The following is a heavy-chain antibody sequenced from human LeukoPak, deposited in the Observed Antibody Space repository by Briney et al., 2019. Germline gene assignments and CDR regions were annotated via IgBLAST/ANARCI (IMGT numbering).Heavy chain of an antibody. J-gene: IGHJ6*03. CDR2: IYTSGST. CDR3: ARDRGYRRDYYYMDV. D-gene: IGHD5-18*01. CDR1: GGSISSYY. V-gene: IGHV4-4*07. Sequence: KTSETLSLTCTVSGGSISSYYWSWIRQPAGKGLEWIGRIYTSGSTNYNPSLKSRVTMSVDTSKNQFSLKLSSVTAADTAVYYCARDRGYRRDYYYMDVWGKGTTVTVSS.